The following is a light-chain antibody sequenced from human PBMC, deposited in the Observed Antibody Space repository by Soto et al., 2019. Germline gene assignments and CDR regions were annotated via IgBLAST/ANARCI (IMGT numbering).Light chain of an antibody. CDR1: SSSTGTNS. Sequence: QSVLTQPPSVSAAPGQRVTISCSGSSSSTGTNSVSWYQQLPGAAPTVLIYDNNKRPPGIPDRFSGSKSGTSATLGITGLQAEDEADYYCSSFAGSNNFPDVFGTGTKVTVL. CDR3: SSFAGSNNFPDV. CDR2: DNN. V-gene: IGLV1-51*01. J-gene: IGLJ1*01.